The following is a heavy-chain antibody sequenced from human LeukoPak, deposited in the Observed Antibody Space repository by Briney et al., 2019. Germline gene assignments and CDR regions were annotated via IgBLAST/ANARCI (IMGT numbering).Heavy chain of an antibody. CDR2: ISGSGGST. V-gene: IGHV3-23*01. CDR3: ARMESGLLGGN. J-gene: IGHJ4*02. Sequence: GGSLRLSCAASGFTFSSYAMSWVRQAPGKGLEWVSAISGSGGSTYYADSVKGRFTISRDNSKNTLYLQMNSLRAEDTAVYYCARMESGLLGGNWGQGTLVTVSS. D-gene: IGHD3-10*01. CDR1: GFTFSSYA.